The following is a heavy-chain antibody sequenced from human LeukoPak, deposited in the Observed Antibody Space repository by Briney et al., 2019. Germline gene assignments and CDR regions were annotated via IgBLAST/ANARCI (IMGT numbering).Heavy chain of an antibody. Sequence: PGGSLRLSCAVSGFTFSSYWMHWVRQAPGKGLEWVSHIATDGGTGYADSVKGRFTISRDNAKSTLYLQMNGLRDEDTAVYYCVCVGLLIAGKEGPWGQGTLVTVS. J-gene: IGHJ5*02. D-gene: IGHD6-13*01. CDR1: GFTFSSYW. CDR2: IATDGGT. V-gene: IGHV3-74*01. CDR3: VCVGLLIAGKEGP.